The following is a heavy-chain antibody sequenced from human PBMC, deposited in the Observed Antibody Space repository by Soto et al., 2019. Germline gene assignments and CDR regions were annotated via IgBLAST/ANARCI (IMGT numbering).Heavy chain of an antibody. CDR3: AKDPLGLWFGETANNYFDY. V-gene: IGHV3-33*06. D-gene: IGHD3-10*01. CDR2: IWYDGSNK. CDR1: GFTFSSYG. J-gene: IGHJ4*02. Sequence: GGSLRLSCAASGFTFSSYGMHWVRQAPGKGLEWVAVIWYDGSNKYYADSVKGRFTISRDNSKNTLYLQMNSLRAEDTAVYYCAKDPLGLWFGETANNYFDYWGQGTLVTVSS.